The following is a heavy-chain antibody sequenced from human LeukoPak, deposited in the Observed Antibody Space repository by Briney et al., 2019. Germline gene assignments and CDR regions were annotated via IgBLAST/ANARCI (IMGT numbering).Heavy chain of an antibody. D-gene: IGHD2-2*01. J-gene: IGHJ3*02. CDR3: ARSPVEVDGFDI. CDR1: GFTFSSYW. V-gene: IGHV3-74*01. Sequence: GGSLRLSCAASGFTFSSYWMYWVRQAPGKGLVWVSRINCDGSSTSYAGSVKGHCSISRDNAKNTLYLQMNSLRAEDTAVYYCARSPVEVDGFDIWGQGTMVTVSS. CDR2: INCDGSST.